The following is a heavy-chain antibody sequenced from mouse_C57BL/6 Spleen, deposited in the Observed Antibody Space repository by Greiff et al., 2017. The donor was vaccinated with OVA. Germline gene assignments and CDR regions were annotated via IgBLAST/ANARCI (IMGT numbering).Heavy chain of an antibody. CDR2: IYPRDGST. J-gene: IGHJ1*03. V-gene: IGHV1-78*01. Sequence: VQLQQSDAELVRPGASVKLSCKVSGYTFTDHTIHWMKQRPEQGLEWIGYIYPRDGSTKYNEKFKGKATLTADKSSSTAYLQLNSLTSEGSAVYVCAECYYGSRWYFADWGTGTMVTVSA. CDR1: GYTFTDHT. CDR3: AECYYGSRWYFAD. D-gene: IGHD1-1*01.